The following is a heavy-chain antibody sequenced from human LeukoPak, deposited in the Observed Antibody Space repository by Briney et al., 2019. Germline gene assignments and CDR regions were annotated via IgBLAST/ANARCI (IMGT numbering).Heavy chain of an antibody. CDR3: TRDALFGSGRTHLNF. CDR2: IKQDGSEA. V-gene: IGHV3-7*04. D-gene: IGHD3-10*01. CDR1: EXTFNRYW. Sequence: PGGSLRLSCAASEXTFNRYWMSWVRQAPGKGLQWVGNIKQDGSEAHYVDSVKGRFTISRDNAKNSLSLQMNSLNVDDTGVYFCTRDALFGSGRTHLNFWSQGTLVSVSS. J-gene: IGHJ4*02.